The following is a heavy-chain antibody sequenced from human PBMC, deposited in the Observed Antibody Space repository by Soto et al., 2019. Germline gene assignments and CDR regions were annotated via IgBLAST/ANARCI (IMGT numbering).Heavy chain of an antibody. J-gene: IGHJ4*02. D-gene: IGHD3-10*01. CDR3: ATSYGSGSQAFDY. CDR1: GDTFSRYT. V-gene: IGHV1-69*02. Sequence: QVHVVRSGAELKKPRSSVRVSCKASGDTFSRYTINWVREAPGLGREWMGRTIPILSMSNYALKFQGRLTITADKSTSTAYMELSSLRSEDTAMYYCATSYGSGSQAFDYWGQGALVTVSS. CDR2: TIPILSMS.